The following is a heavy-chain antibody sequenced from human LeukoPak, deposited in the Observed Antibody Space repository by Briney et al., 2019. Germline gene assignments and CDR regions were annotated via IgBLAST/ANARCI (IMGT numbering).Heavy chain of an antibody. CDR1: GFTFSSYA. CDR2: ISGSGGST. V-gene: IGHV3-23*01. J-gene: IGHJ4*02. Sequence: GGSLRLSCAASGFTFSSYAMSWVRQAPGKGLEWVSAISGSGGSTYYADSVKGRFTISRDNSKNTLYLQINSLRAEDTAVYYCAKDRGVGVVIILDYWGQGTLVTVSS. D-gene: IGHD3-3*01. CDR3: AKDRGVGVVIILDY.